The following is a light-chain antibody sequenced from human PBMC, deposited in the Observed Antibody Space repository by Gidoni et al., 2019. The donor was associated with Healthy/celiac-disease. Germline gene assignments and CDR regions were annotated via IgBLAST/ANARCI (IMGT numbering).Light chain of an antibody. CDR3: AAWDDSLSGSYV. CDR2: RNN. Sequence: QSLLTQPPSASGPPGHRVTISCSGSSSNIGSNYVYWYQQLPGTAPKLLIYRNNQRPSGVPDRFSGSKSGTSASLAISGLRSEDEADYYCAAWDDSLSGSYVLGTGTKVTVL. CDR1: SSNIGSNY. J-gene: IGLJ1*01. V-gene: IGLV1-47*01.